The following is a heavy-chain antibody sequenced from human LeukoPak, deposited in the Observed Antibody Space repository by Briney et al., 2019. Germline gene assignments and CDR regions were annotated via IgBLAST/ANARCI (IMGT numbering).Heavy chain of an antibody. CDR1: GFTFNIFG. CDR2: LWSDGKTA. CDR3: VKESAADATFHFDS. D-gene: IGHD6-13*01. V-gene: IGHV3-33*06. Sequence: PGGSLRLSCAASGFTFNIFGMHWVRQVPGNGLEWVAVLWSDGKTAHYADSVKGRFTISRDSSESTLYLQMNSLRSEDTAVYYCVKESAADATFHFDSWGQGTLVTVSS. J-gene: IGHJ4*02.